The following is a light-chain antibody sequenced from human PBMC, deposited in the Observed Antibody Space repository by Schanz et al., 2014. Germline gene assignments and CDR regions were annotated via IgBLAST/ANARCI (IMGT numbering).Light chain of an antibody. CDR3: GAWDSSLSAVV. CDR1: SSNVGSNY. V-gene: IGLV1-51*01. J-gene: IGLJ2*01. CDR2: EDN. Sequence: QSVLTQPPSVSAAPGQKVTISCSGGSSNVGSNYVSWYQQFPGTAPKLLISEDNKRPSGIPDRFSASKSGTSATLGITGLQTGDEADYYCGAWDSSLSAVVFGGGTKLTVL.